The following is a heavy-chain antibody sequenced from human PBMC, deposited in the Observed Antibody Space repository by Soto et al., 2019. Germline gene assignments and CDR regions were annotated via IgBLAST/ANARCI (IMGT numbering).Heavy chain of an antibody. V-gene: IGHV3-53*04. CDR1: GFTVSSNY. Sequence: PGGSLRLSCAASGFTVSSNYMSWVRQAPGKGLEWVSVIYSGGSTYYADSVKGRFTISRHNSKNTLYLQMNSLRAEDTAVYYCASHEPSIAARQYRYYYMDVWGKGPRSPSP. CDR3: ASHEPSIAARQYRYYYMDV. CDR2: IYSGGST. D-gene: IGHD6-6*01. J-gene: IGHJ6*03.